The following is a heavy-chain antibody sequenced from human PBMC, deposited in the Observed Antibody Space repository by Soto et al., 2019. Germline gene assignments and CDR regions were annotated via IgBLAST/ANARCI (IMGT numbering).Heavy chain of an antibody. CDR3: ARENCNYDYYYVMDV. Sequence: ASVKVSCKASGYPFTTYGITWVRQAPGQGLEWLGWISAYTDNTSYAQNLQGRVTMTTDTSTSTAYMELRSLRSDDTAVYYCARENCNYDYYYVMDVWGQGTTVTVSS. D-gene: IGHD1-1*01. J-gene: IGHJ6*02. V-gene: IGHV1-18*04. CDR1: GYPFTTYG. CDR2: ISAYTDNT.